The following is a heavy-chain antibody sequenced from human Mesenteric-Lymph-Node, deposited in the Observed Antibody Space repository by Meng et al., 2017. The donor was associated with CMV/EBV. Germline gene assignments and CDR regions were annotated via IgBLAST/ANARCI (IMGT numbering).Heavy chain of an antibody. CDR2: INHSRST. CDR1: GGAFSGNY. D-gene: IGHD4-17*01. CDR3: TRGSANGASDY. V-gene: IGHV4-34*01. Sequence: LPCACKGGAFSGNYWGRIRQPPGKGLEWIGEINHSRSTNYNPSLKSRVTISVDTSKNQFSLKLSSETAADTAVYYCTRGSANGASDYWGQGTLVTVSS. J-gene: IGHJ4*02.